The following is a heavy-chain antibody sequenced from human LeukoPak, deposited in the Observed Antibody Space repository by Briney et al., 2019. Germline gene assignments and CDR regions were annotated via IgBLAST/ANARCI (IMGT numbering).Heavy chain of an antibody. V-gene: IGHV1-69*06. D-gene: IGHD4-17*01. Sequence: SVKVSCKASGGTFSSYAISWVRQAPGQGLEWMGGIIPIFGTANYAQKFQGRVTITADKSTSTAYMELSSLRSEDTAVYYCAREFEGYDDYSDSYYGMDVWGQGTTVTVSS. CDR3: AREFEGYDDYSDSYYGMDV. CDR1: GGTFSSYA. CDR2: IIPIFGTA. J-gene: IGHJ6*02.